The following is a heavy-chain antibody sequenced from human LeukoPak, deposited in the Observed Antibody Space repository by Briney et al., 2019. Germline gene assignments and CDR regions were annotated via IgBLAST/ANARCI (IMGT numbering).Heavy chain of an antibody. D-gene: IGHD1-26*01. Sequence: KSGGSLRLSCAASGFTFSDYYMSWIRQAPGKGLEWVSYISSSSSYTNYADSVKGRFTISRDNAKNSLYLQVNSLRAEDTAVYYCARGFVGIVGATEDYFDYWGQGTLVTVSS. V-gene: IGHV3-11*05. CDR3: ARGFVGIVGATEDYFDY. CDR1: GFTFSDYY. J-gene: IGHJ4*02. CDR2: ISSSSSYT.